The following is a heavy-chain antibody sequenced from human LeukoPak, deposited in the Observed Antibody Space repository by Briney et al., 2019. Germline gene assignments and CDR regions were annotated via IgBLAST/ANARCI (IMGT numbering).Heavy chain of an antibody. CDR2: ISWDGGST. D-gene: IGHD3-22*01. V-gene: IGHV3-43D*03. CDR3: AKDGADYYDSSGYYLDY. Sequence: GGSLRLSCAASGFTFDDYAMHWVRQAPGKGLEWVSLISWDGGSTYYADSVKGRFTISRDNSKNSLYLQMNSLRAEDTALYYCAKDGADYYDSSGYYLDYWGQGTLVTVSS. J-gene: IGHJ4*02. CDR1: GFTFDDYA.